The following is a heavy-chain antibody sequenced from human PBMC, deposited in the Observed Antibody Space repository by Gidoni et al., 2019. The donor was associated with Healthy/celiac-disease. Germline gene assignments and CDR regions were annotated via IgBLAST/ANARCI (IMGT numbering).Heavy chain of an antibody. V-gene: IGHV4-30-4*01. Sequence: QVQLQASGPGLVTPSQTLSLTCTVSGGSLSRGDYYWSWIRQPPGKGLEWSGYIYYSGSTYYNPSLKSRVTISVDTSKNQFSLKLSSVTAADTAVYYCARDLIYCSGGSCYSYYFDYWGQGTLVTVSS. CDR2: IYYSGST. CDR1: GGSLSRGDYY. CDR3: ARDLIYCSGGSCYSYYFDY. D-gene: IGHD2-15*01. J-gene: IGHJ4*02.